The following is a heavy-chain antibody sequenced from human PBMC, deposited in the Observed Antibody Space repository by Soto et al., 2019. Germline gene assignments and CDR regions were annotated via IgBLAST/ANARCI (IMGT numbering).Heavy chain of an antibody. CDR2: ISRSSSTI. V-gene: IGHV3-48*02. CDR1: GFSFSSYS. CDR3: AIERSEDYYYGMDV. J-gene: IGHJ6*02. Sequence: EVQLVESGGGSVQPGGSLRLSCAASGFSFSSYSMNWVRQAPGKGLEWLSYISRSSSTIYYAGSLKGRFTISRDNAKNALYLQMHSLRDEDTAIYYWAIERSEDYYYGMDVWGQGTTVTVTS.